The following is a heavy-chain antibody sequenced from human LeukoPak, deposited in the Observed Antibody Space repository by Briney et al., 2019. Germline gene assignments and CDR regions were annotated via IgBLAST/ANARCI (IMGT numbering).Heavy chain of an antibody. D-gene: IGHD2-2*01. CDR1: GFTFSSYG. CDR2: IQYDGTNT. Sequence: PGGSLRLSCAASGFTFSSYGMHWVRQAPGKGLEWVAFIQYDGTNTFYADSVKGRFTISRDNSKNTLYLQMNSLRVEDTAVYYCASPVVPTSIFYFDYWGQGTLVTVSS. J-gene: IGHJ4*02. V-gene: IGHV3-30*02. CDR3: ASPVVPTSIFYFDY.